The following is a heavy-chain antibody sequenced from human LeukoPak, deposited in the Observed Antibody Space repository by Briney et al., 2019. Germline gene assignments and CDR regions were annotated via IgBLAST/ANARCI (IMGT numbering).Heavy chain of an antibody. J-gene: IGHJ4*02. Sequence: SETLSLTCAVYGGSFSGYYWSWIRQPPGKGLEWIGEINHSGSTNYNPSLKIRVTISVDTYKNQFSLTLSSVTAADTAVYYCARVGPPDDILTGYSYLYFDYWGQGTLVTVSS. D-gene: IGHD3-9*01. CDR2: INHSGST. CDR3: ARVGPPDDILTGYSYLYFDY. V-gene: IGHV4-34*01. CDR1: GGSFSGYY.